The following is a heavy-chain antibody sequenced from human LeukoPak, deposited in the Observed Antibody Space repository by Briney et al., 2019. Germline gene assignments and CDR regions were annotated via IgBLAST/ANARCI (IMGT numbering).Heavy chain of an antibody. CDR1: GFTFDDYA. CDR3: AKDEWFVFDY. D-gene: IGHD3-3*01. CDR2: ISWNSGSI. Sequence: GGSLRLSCAASGFTFDDYAMHWVRQAPGKGLEWVSGISWNSGSIGYADSVKGRFTISRDNSKNTLYLQMNSLRAEDTAVYYCAKDEWFVFDYWGQGTLVTVSS. V-gene: IGHV3-9*01. J-gene: IGHJ4*02.